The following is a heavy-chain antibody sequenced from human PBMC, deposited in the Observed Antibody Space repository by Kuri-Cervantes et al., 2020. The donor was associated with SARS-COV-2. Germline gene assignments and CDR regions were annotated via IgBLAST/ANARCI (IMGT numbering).Heavy chain of an antibody. CDR1: GYTFTGYY. J-gene: IGHJ4*02. V-gene: IGHV1-2*02. D-gene: IGHD3-10*01. Sequence: ASVKVSCKASGYTFTGYYMHWVRQAPGQGLGWMGWINPNSGGTNYAQKFQGRVTMTRDTSISTAYMELSRLRSDDTAVYYCAGDLITMVRGVTSVLEFWGQGTLV. CDR3: AGDLITMVRGVTSVLEF. CDR2: INPNSGGT.